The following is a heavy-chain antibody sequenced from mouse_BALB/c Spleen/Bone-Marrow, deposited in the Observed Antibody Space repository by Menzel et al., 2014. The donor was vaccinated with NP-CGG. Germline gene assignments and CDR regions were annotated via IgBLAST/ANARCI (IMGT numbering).Heavy chain of an antibody. CDR3: ARNYRYAWFVY. CDR1: GYTFTTYD. J-gene: IGHJ3*01. D-gene: IGHD2-14*01. Sequence: VKVVESGAELVKPGASVKLSCKASGYTFTTYDINWVRQRPEQGLEWIGWIFPGDGTTKYNEKFKGKATLTTDKSSSTAYMQFSRLTSEDSAVYFCARNYRYAWFVYWGQGTLVTVSA. V-gene: IGHV1S56*01. CDR2: IFPGDGTT.